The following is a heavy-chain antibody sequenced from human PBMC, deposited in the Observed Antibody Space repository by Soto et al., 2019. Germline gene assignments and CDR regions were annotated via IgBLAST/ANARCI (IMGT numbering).Heavy chain of an antibody. CDR1: GYTFIGYY. Sequence: SVKVAGNASGYTFIGYYMYSVRQAPGQRLEWMGCINPNSGGTNYAQKFQGRLTMTRETSISTAYIELRRLRSDDTAVYYCAPDRARGADTAMVTSGFDYWGQGTLVTVSS. J-gene: IGHJ4*02. D-gene: IGHD5-18*01. V-gene: IGHV1-2*02. CDR2: INPNSGGT. CDR3: APDRARGADTAMVTSGFDY.